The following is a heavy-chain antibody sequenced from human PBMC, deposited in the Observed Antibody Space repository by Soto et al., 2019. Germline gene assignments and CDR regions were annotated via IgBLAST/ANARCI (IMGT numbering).Heavy chain of an antibody. CDR3: QGGDF. V-gene: IGHV4-34*01. Sequence: SETLSLTCAVWGGSFRGYFWSWVRQSPDKGLEWIGEINDSGSTYYNPSFKSRLTISVDTSKSQISLTLTSVTAADSAVYYCQGGDFWGQGTRVTVSS. CDR1: GGSFRGYF. D-gene: IGHD3-16*01. J-gene: IGHJ4*02. CDR2: INDSGST.